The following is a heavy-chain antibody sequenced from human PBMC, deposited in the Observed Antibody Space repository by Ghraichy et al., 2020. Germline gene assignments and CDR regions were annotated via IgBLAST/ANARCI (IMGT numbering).Heavy chain of an antibody. CDR1: GGSISSSSYY. D-gene: IGHD1-14*01. CDR3: ARLGGIQRGLFQPQHHKIKGFFDY. CDR2: IYYSGST. V-gene: IGHV4-39*01. Sequence: SETLSLTCTVSGGSISSSSYYWGWIRQPPGKGLEWIGSIYYSGSTYYNPSLKSRVTISVDTSKNQFSLKLSSVTAADTAVYYCARLGGIQRGLFQPQHHKIKGFFDYWGQGTLVTVSS. J-gene: IGHJ4*02.